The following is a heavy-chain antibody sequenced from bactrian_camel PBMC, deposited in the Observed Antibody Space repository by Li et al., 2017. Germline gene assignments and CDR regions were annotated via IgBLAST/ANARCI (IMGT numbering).Heavy chain of an antibody. CDR1: GYADKRFC. V-gene: IGHV3S61*01. J-gene: IGHJ4*01. D-gene: IGHD3*01. Sequence: VQLVESGGGQVEAGGSLRLSCAAWGYADKRFCIGWVRQAPGKEREGVAYIYSEDGTTFYADSVKGRFTISRDNAKDTLYLQMNSLKIEDTAVYYCALGSSRQATMTARGKGTQVTVS. CDR2: IYSEDGTT.